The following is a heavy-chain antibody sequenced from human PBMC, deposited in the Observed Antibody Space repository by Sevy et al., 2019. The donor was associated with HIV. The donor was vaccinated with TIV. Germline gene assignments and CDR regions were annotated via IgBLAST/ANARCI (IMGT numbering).Heavy chain of an antibody. J-gene: IGHJ4*02. CDR2: ISPVLGTV. V-gene: IGHV1-69*13. D-gene: IGHD6-19*01. CDR1: GGTFSSYG. CDR3: ARGGGNGWYYFDY. Sequence: ASVKVSCKASGGTFSSYGISWVRQAPGHRLEWMGGISPVLGTVNYAQKFQGRVTITADESTKTAYMELSSLRSEDTAVYYSARGGGNGWYYFDYWGQETLVTVSS.